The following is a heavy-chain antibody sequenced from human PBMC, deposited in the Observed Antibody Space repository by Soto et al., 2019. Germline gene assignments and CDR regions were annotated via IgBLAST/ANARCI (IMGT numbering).Heavy chain of an antibody. V-gene: IGHV6-1*01. J-gene: IGHJ3*02. Sequence: SQTLSLTSAISGDSVSRNSAAWNWIRQSPSRGLEWLRRTYYRSKWYNDYAITRKSRITINPDTSKNQFSLQLNSVTPEETAVHYCAREYSMSSAFDIGGQGTMVTVSS. CDR3: AREYSMSSAFDI. D-gene: IGHD6-6*01. CDR1: GDSVSRNSAA. CDR2: TYYRSKWYN.